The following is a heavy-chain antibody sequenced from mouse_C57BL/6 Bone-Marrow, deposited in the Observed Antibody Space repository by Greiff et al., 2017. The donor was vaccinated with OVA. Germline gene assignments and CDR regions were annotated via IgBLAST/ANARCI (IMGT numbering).Heavy chain of an antibody. V-gene: IGHV1-69*01. Sequence: VQLQQPGAELVMPGASVKLSCKASGYTFTSYWMHWVKQRPGQGLEWIGEIDPSDSYTNYNKKFKGKSTLTVDKSSSTAYMQLSSLTSEDSAVYYCARGPLFITTVVAPFDYWGQGTTLTVSS. CDR1: GYTFTSYW. CDR2: IDPSDSYT. J-gene: IGHJ2*01. D-gene: IGHD1-1*01. CDR3: ARGPLFITTVVAPFDY.